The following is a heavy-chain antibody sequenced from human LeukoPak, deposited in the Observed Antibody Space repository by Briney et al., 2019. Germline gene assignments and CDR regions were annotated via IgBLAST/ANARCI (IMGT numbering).Heavy chain of an antibody. V-gene: IGHV6-1*01. CDR2: TYYRSKWYN. CDR1: GDSVSSNSVA. J-gene: IGHJ4*02. CDR3: ARDEYDTAMPRG. Sequence: SQTLSLTCAISGDSVSSNSVAWNWIRQSPSRGLEWLGRTYYRSKWYNDYAISVKSRITINPDTSKNQFSLKLSSVTAADTAVYYCARDEYDTAMPRGWGQGTLVTVSS. D-gene: IGHD5-18*01.